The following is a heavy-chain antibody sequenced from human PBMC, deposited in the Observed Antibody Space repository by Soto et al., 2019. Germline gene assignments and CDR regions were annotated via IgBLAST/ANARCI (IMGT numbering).Heavy chain of an antibody. CDR1: GFTFRTYW. CDR2: INLDGSEK. D-gene: IGHD5-18*01. Sequence: EVQLVESGGGLVQPGGSLRLSCAASGFTFRTYWLSWVRQVPGKGLEWVANINLDGSEKNYVDSVKGRFTISRDNARNSLSQQMSSLRAEDTALYYWARDGSTSWYSYDYHGMDVWGQGTTVTVSS. J-gene: IGHJ6*02. V-gene: IGHV3-7*05. CDR3: ARDGSTSWYSYDYHGMDV.